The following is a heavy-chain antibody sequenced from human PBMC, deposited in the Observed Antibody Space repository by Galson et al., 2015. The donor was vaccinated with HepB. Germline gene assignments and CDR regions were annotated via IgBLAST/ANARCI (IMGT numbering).Heavy chain of an antibody. CDR1: GFTFSSYG. V-gene: IGHV3-33*08. D-gene: IGHD6-19*01. CDR3: ARGLPPSYSSGTGDYFDY. J-gene: IGHJ4*02. CDR2: IWYDGSNK. Sequence: SLRLSCAASGFTFSSYGMHWVRQAPGKGLEWVAVIWYDGSNKYYADSVKGRFTISRDNSKNTLYLQMNSLRAEDTAVYYCARGLPPSYSSGTGDYFDYWGQGTLVTVSS.